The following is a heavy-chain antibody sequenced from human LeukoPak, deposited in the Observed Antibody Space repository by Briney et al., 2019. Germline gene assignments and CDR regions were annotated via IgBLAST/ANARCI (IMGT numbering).Heavy chain of an antibody. D-gene: IGHD3-22*01. CDR1: GYTLTELS. Sequence: ASVKASCKVSGYTLTELSIHWVRQAPGTGLEGLGGFDPEDGETIYAQKFQGRVTMTEDTSTDTAYMELSSLRSEDTAVYYCATRFIVVGPREYYFEYWGQGTLVTVSS. CDR3: ATRFIVVGPREYYFEY. CDR2: FDPEDGET. J-gene: IGHJ4*02. V-gene: IGHV1-24*01.